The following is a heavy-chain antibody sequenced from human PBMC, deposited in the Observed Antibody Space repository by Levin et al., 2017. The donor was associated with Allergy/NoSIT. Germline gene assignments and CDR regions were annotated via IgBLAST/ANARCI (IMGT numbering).Heavy chain of an antibody. CDR2: IYHSGST. CDR1: GGSISSGGYS. V-gene: IGHV4-30-2*01. J-gene: IGHJ6*03. CDR3: ARVGDYGDYNDPHYYMDV. Sequence: SETLSLTCAVSGGSISSGGYSWSWIRQPPGKGLEWIGYIYHSGSTYYNPSLKSRVTISVDRSKNQFSLKLSSVTAADTAVYYCARVGDYGDYNDPHYYMDVWGKGTTVTVSS. D-gene: IGHD4-17*01.